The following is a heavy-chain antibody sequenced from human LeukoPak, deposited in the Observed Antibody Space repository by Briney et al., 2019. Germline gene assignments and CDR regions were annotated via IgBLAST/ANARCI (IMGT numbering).Heavy chain of an antibody. V-gene: IGHV4-59*08. CDR1: GASVSGYY. Sequence: SETLSLTCTVSGASVSGYYWSWIRQPPGKGLQYIGYVYYTGTTSYNPSLKSRVTISIDTSKNQFSLKLSSVTAADTAVYYCARQALTADAFEIWGQGTMVTVSS. D-gene: IGHD2-21*02. CDR3: ARQALTADAFEI. J-gene: IGHJ3*02. CDR2: VYYTGTT.